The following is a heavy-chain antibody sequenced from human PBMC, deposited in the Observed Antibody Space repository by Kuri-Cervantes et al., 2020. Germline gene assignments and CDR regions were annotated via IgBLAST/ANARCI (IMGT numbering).Heavy chain of an antibody. J-gene: IGHJ4*02. D-gene: IGHD6-19*01. CDR1: GGSLRGYY. V-gene: IGHV4-34*01. Sequence: GSLRLSCAVYGGSLRGYYWSWIRQPPGKGLEWVGEINHGGSTNYNPSLKSRVTISVDTSKNQFSLKLNSVTAADTAVYYCARGRPAVAATSPNDLDYWGQGTLVTVSS. CDR3: ARGRPAVAATSPNDLDY. CDR2: INHGGST.